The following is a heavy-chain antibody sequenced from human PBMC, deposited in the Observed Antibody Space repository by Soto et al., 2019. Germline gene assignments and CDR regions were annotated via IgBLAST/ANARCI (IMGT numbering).Heavy chain of an antibody. CDR3: ARAFSLERYYYYGMDV. J-gene: IGHJ6*02. CDR2: ISYDGSNK. Sequence: SGGSLRLSCAASGFTFSSYAMHWVRQAPGKGLEWVAVISYDGSNKYYADSVKGRFTISRGNSKNTLYLQMNSLRAEDTAVYYCARAFSLERYYYYGMDVWGQGTTVTVSS. V-gene: IGHV3-30-3*01. D-gene: IGHD1-1*01. CDR1: GFTFSSYA.